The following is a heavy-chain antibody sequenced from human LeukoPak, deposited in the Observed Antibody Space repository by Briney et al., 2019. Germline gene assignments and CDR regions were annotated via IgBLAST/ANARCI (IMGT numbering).Heavy chain of an antibody. D-gene: IGHD3-22*01. CDR3: ARDPYYNSSVPQGTTNY. CDR2: IYPGDSDT. Sequence: LGESLKISCKGSGYTFTNYWIGWVRQMSGKGLEWMGIIYPGDSDTTYSPSFQGHVTISADKSISTAYLQWSSLKASDTAMYYCARDPYYNSSVPQGTTNYWGQGTLVTVSS. CDR1: GYTFTNYW. V-gene: IGHV5-51*01. J-gene: IGHJ4*02.